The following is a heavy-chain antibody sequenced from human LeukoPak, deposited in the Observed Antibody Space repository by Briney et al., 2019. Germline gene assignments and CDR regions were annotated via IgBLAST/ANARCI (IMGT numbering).Heavy chain of an antibody. CDR2: IHSGGTI. CDR1: GFTVSSNY. V-gene: IGHV3-66*01. J-gene: IGHJ4*02. D-gene: IGHD6-19*01. Sequence: GGSLRLSCAASGFTVSSNYMSWVRQAPGKGLEWVSVIHSGGTIYYADSVKGRFTISRDNTKDTLYLQMNSLRADDTAVYYCARDLIGGWPFDYWGQGTLVTVSS. CDR3: ARDLIGGWPFDY.